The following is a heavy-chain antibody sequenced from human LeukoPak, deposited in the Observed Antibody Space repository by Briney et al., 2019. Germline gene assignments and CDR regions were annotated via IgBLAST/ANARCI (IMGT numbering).Heavy chain of an antibody. CDR3: ARVGLTGMTQDY. Sequence: SETLSLTCAVSGGSISSGGYSWSWIRQPPGKGLEWIGYIYHSGSTYYNPSLKSRVTISVDRSKNQFSLKLSSVTAADTAVYYCARVGLTGMTQDYWGQGTLVTVSS. CDR2: IYHSGST. CDR1: GGSISSGGYS. J-gene: IGHJ4*02. D-gene: IGHD1-20*01. V-gene: IGHV4-30-2*01.